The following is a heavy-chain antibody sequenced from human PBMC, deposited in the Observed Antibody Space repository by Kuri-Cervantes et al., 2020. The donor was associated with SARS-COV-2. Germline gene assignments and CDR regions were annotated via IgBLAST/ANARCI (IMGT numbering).Heavy chain of an antibody. Sequence: ASVKVSCKASGYTFTSYGISWVRQAPGQGLEWMGWISAYNGNTNYAQKFQGRVTMTRDTSISTAYMELSRLRSDDTAVYYCARGGVRIAARLRDYYYGMDVWGQGTTVTVSS. CDR1: GYTFTSYG. CDR3: ARGGVRIAARLRDYYYGMDV. V-gene: IGHV1-18*01. D-gene: IGHD6-6*01. CDR2: ISAYNGNT. J-gene: IGHJ6*02.